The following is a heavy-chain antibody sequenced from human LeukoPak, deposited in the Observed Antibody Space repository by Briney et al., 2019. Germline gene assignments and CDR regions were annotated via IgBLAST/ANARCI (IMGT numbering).Heavy chain of an antibody. V-gene: IGHV4-39*01. Sequence: SETLSLTCTVSGVSISSSSYYWGWIRQPPGKGLEWIGSIYYSGSTYYNPSLKSRVTISVDTSKNQFSLKLSSVTAADTAVYYCASRTVPSYYYGSGSYRRPFDPWGQGTLVTVSS. J-gene: IGHJ5*02. CDR1: GVSISSSSYY. CDR2: IYYSGST. D-gene: IGHD3-10*01. CDR3: ASRTVPSYYYGSGSYRRPFDP.